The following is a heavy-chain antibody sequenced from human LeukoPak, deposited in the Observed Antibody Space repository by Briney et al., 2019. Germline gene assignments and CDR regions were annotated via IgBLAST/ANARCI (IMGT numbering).Heavy chain of an antibody. D-gene: IGHD5-12*01. CDR2: MNPSGGST. J-gene: IGHJ4*02. V-gene: IGHV1-46*01. CDR1: GYTLTNHY. CDR3: ARDRVSGGYVTFDY. Sequence: ASVKVSCKASGYTLTNHYFHWVRQPPGQGLEWMGIMNPSGGSTSYPHKFQGRVTMTRDTSTSTVYMELSSLRSGDTAVYYCARDRVSGGYVTFDYWGQGTLVTVSS.